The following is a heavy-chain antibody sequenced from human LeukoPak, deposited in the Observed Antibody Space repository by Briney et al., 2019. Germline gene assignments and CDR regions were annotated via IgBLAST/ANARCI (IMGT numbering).Heavy chain of an antibody. D-gene: IGHD3-16*01. CDR1: GFTFDDYG. CDR3: AKRSPPDTFYFDY. Sequence: GGSLRLSCAASGFTFDDYGMSWVRQAPGKGLEWVSSINWNGGSTGYADSLKGRFTISRDNAKNSLYLQMNSLRAEDTAIYYCAKRSPPDTFYFDYWGQGTLVTVSS. V-gene: IGHV3-20*04. CDR2: INWNGGST. J-gene: IGHJ4*02.